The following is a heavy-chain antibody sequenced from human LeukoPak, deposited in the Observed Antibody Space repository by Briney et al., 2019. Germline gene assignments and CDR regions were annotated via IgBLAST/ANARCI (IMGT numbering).Heavy chain of an antibody. J-gene: IGHJ4*02. D-gene: IGHD2-2*01. CDR2: INPNSGGT. CDR1: GYNFTGYY. V-gene: IGHV1-2*02. CDR3: ARTSSFDY. Sequence: ASVKVSCKASGYNFTGYYIHWVRQAPGQGLEWMGWINPNSGGTNYAQKFQGRVTMTRDTSISTAYMDLSSLISDDTAVYYCARTSSFDYWGQGTLVTVSS.